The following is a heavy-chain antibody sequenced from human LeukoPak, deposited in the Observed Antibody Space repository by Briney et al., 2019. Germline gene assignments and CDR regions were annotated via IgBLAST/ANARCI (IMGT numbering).Heavy chain of an antibody. V-gene: IGHV4-39*07. J-gene: IGHJ3*02. CDR2: IYHSGST. Sequence: SETLSLTCTVSGGSISSSSYYWGWIRQPPGKGLEWIGYIYHSGSTYYNPSLKSRVTISVDRSKNQFSLKLSSVTAADTAVYYCARGEGDAFDIWGQGTMVTVSS. CDR3: ARGEGDAFDI. CDR1: GGSISSSSYY.